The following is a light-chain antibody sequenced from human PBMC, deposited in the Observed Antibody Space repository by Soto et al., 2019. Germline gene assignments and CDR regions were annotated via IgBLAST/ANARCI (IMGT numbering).Light chain of an antibody. J-gene: IGKJ1*01. V-gene: IGKV3-15*01. CDR2: RAS. CDR3: HQYENWPQT. CDR1: QSISSK. Sequence: EIVMTQSPATLSVSPGERATLSCRASQSISSKLAWYQQKLGQATRLLIYRASTRATGIPARFSVSGSGTEFTLTISSLQSEDFALYYCHQYENWPQTFGQGTKVEI.